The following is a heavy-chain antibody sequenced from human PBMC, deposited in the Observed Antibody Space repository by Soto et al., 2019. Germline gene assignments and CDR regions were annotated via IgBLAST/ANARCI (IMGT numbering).Heavy chain of an antibody. CDR3: ARRYCSTTSCLAGFDP. Sequence: PXETLSLTCAVYGRSFSGDPWTWIRQPPGKGLEWIGEVNHSGSTNYNPSLKSRVTMSVDTSKNQISLKVKSVTAADTAVYYCARRYCSTTSCLAGFDPWGRGTLVTVSS. D-gene: IGHD2-2*01. J-gene: IGHJ5*02. CDR1: GRSFSGDP. CDR2: VNHSGST. V-gene: IGHV4-34*01.